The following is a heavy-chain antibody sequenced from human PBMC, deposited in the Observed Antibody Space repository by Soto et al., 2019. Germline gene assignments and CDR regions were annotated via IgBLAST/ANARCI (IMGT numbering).Heavy chain of an antibody. Sequence: SETLSLTCAVYGGSFSGYYWSWIRQPPGKGLEWIGEINYSGSTNYNPSLKSRVTISVDTSKNQFSLKLSSVTAADTAVYYCARRYIWNVYGMDVWGQGTTVTVSS. J-gene: IGHJ6*02. D-gene: IGHD1-20*01. CDR1: GGSFSGYY. V-gene: IGHV4-34*01. CDR2: INYSGST. CDR3: ARRYIWNVYGMDV.